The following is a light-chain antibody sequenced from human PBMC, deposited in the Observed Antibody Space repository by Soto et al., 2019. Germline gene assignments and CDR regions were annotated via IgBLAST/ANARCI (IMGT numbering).Light chain of an antibody. J-gene: IGKJ2*01. CDR2: WAS. CDR1: QRLSYNSDNRNY. CDR3: QQYSNVPMYT. V-gene: IGKV4-1*01. Sequence: DIVLTQSPDSLAVSLGERATINCKSSQRLSYNSDNRNYLAWYQHKPGQPPKLLIYWASTRESGVPDRFSGCGSGTDFSLTISSLQAEDVAVYFCQQYSNVPMYTFGQGTKLEIK.